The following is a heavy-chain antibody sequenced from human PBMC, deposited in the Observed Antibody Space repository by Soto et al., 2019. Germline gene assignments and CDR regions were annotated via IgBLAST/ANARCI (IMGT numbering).Heavy chain of an antibody. V-gene: IGHV1-46*01. CDR2: INPSGGST. D-gene: IGHD4-17*01. CDR3: ARDTGTGDYPLYYYGMDV. J-gene: IGHJ6*02. Sequence: AASVKVSCQASGYTFTSYYMHWVRQAPGQRLEWMGIINPSGGSTSYAQKFQGRVTMTRDTSTSTVYMELSSLRSEDTAVYYCARDTGTGDYPLYYYGMDVWGQGTTVTVSS. CDR1: GYTFTSYY.